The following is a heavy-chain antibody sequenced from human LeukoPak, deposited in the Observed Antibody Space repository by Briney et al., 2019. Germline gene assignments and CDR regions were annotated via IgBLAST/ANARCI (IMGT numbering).Heavy chain of an antibody. CDR2: VSNNGIDK. J-gene: IGHJ4*02. CDR3: AKGITRDSYYLDY. CDR1: GFTFSSDG. Sequence: GGSLRLXCAASGFTFSSDGIRWVRQAPGKGLEWVAFVSNNGIDKHYGDSVQGRFSISRDNSKNTLYLEMKSLRVEDTAMYYCAKGITRDSYYLDYWGQGTLVTVSS. D-gene: IGHD1-20*01. V-gene: IGHV3-30*02.